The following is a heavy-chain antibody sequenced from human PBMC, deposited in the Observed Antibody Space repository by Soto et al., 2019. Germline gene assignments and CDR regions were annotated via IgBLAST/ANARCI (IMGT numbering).Heavy chain of an antibody. V-gene: IGHV4-39*01. D-gene: IGHD3-9*01. CDR2: IYYRGNT. Sequence: QLQESGPGLVKPSETLSLTCSVSGDSINSDKYYWGWIRQPPGKGLEWIGRIYYRGNTYYNPSLPTRVTRSLAKSKSQFSLRLNSVTAADSAVYFCARLEGLATISYYFDFWGQGAQVTVSS. CDR3: ARLEGLATISYYFDF. J-gene: IGHJ4*02. CDR1: GDSINSDKYY.